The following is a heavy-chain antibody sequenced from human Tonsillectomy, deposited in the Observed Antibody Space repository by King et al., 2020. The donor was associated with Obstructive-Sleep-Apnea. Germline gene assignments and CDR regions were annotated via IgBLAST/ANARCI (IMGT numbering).Heavy chain of an antibody. Sequence: VQLVESGGGLVQPGGSLKLSCAASGFTFSGSAMYWVRQASGKGLEWVGRIRSKANSYATAYTASVKGRFTISRDDSKNTAYLQMNSLKTEETAVYYCTRLSGSYGYGMDVWGQGTTVTVSS. CDR2: IRSKANSYAT. D-gene: IGHD3-10*01. CDR3: TRLSGSYGYGMDV. J-gene: IGHJ6*02. V-gene: IGHV3-73*01. CDR1: GFTFSGSA.